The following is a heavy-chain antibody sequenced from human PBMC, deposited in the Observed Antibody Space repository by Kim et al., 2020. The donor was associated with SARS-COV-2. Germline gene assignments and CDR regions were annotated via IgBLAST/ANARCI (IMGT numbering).Heavy chain of an antibody. V-gene: IGHV3-21*01. D-gene: IGHD6-19*01. Sequence: DQVKRRIPDSRDNAKDSLYLQMNGLRAEDTAVYYCARAYSSGWAYFDYWGQGTLVTVSS. CDR3: ARAYSSGWAYFDY. J-gene: IGHJ4*02.